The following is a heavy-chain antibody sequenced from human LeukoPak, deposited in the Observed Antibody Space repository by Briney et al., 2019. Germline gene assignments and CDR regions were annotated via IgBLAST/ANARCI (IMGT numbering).Heavy chain of an antibody. CDR1: GGSFSGYY. V-gene: IGHV4-34*01. CDR3: ARDSSGYSYDPWFDP. Sequence: PSETLSLTCAVYGGSFSGYYWSWIRQPPGKGLEWIGEINHSGSTNYNPSLKSRVTISVDTSKNQFSLKLSSVTAADTAVYYCARDSSGYSYDPWFDPWGQGTLVTVSS. CDR2: INHSGST. D-gene: IGHD5-18*01. J-gene: IGHJ5*02.